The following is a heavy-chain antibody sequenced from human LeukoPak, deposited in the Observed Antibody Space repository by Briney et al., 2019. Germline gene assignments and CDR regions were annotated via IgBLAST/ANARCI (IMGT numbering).Heavy chain of an antibody. CDR2: ISGSGGST. Sequence: PGGSLRLSCAASGFTFSSYAMSWVRQAPGKGLEWVSAISGSGGSTYYADSVKGRFTISRDNSKNTLYLQMNSLRAEDTAVYYCARAKRSSGSGGGMDVWGQGTTVTVSS. D-gene: IGHD3-22*01. J-gene: IGHJ6*02. CDR1: GFTFSSYA. CDR3: ARAKRSSGSGGGMDV. V-gene: IGHV3-23*01.